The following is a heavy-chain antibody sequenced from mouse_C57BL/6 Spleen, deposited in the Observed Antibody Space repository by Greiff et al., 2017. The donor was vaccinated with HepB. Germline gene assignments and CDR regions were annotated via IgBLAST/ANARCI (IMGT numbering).Heavy chain of an antibody. CDR1: GYAFSSYW. V-gene: IGHV1-80*01. J-gene: IGHJ4*01. Sequence: VQLQQSGAELVKPGASVKNSCKASGYAFSSYWLNGVMQRPGKGLEWIGQIYPGDGDTNYNGKFKGKATLTADKSSSTSYMQLSSLTSEDSSVYCCARSGYTGYYPMRCWAEGTSVTVSS. CDR2: IYPGDGDT. D-gene: IGHD3-1*01. CDR3: ARSGYTGYYPMRC.